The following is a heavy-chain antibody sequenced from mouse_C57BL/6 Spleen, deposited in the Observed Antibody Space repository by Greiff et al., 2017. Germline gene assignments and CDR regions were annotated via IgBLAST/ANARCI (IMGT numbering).Heavy chain of an antibody. D-gene: IGHD2-3*01. CDR2: IYPGSGST. V-gene: IGHV1-55*01. J-gene: IGHJ3*01. CDR3: ARVDGSWFAY. Sequence: VQLQQPGAELVKPGASVKMSCKASGYTFTGYWITWVKQRPGQGLEWIGDIYPGSGSTNYNEKLKRKATLTVDTSSSTAYMQLSSLTSEDSAVYYCARVDGSWFAYWGQGTLVTVSA. CDR1: GYTFTGYW.